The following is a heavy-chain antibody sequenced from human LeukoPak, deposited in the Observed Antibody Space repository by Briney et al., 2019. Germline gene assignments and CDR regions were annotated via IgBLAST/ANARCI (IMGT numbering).Heavy chain of an antibody. CDR3: AKDRSGSYHTHALDY. D-gene: IGHD3-10*01. J-gene: IGHJ4*02. CDR1: GFTFSSYG. CDR2: ISGSGGST. V-gene: IGHV3-23*01. Sequence: PGGSLRLSCAASGFTFSSYGMSWVRQAPGKGLEWVSAISGSGGSTYYADSVKGRFTISRDNSKNTLYLQMNSLRAEDTAVYYCAKDRSGSYHTHALDYWGQGTLVTVSS.